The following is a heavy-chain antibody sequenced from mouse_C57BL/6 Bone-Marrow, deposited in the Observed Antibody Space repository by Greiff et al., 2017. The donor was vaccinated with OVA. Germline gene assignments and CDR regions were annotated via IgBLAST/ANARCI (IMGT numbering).Heavy chain of an antibody. J-gene: IGHJ1*03. CDR1: GFTFSDAW. Sequence: EVQLVESGGGLVQPGGSMKLSCAASGFTFSDAWMDWVRQSPEKGLEWVAEIRNKANNHATYYAESVKGRFTISRDDSKSSVYLQMNSLRAEDTGIYYCTRGVDGYYWYFDVWGTGTTVTVSS. V-gene: IGHV6-6*01. D-gene: IGHD2-3*01. CDR3: TRGVDGYYWYFDV. CDR2: IRNKANNHAT.